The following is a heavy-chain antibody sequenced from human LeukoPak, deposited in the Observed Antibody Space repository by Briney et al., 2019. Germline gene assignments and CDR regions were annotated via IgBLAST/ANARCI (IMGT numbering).Heavy chain of an antibody. D-gene: IGHD5-24*01. CDR1: SGFINSDGYY. CDR3: ARVYRKDVYNFDGFDI. J-gene: IGHJ3*02. Sequence: PSQTLSLTCTVSSGFINSDGYYWSWIRQPAGKGLEWIGRVYSSGSANYSPSLKSRVIISIDTSKNQFSLRLSSVTAADTAVYYCARVYRKDVYNFDGFDIWGQGTMVTVS. V-gene: IGHV4-61*02. CDR2: VYSSGSA.